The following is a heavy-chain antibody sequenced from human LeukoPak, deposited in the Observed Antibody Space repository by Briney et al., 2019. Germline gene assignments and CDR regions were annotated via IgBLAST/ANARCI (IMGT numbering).Heavy chain of an antibody. J-gene: IGHJ3*02. Sequence: PSETLSLTCTVSGYSISSGYYWGWIRQPPGKGLEWIGSIYHSGSTYYNPSLKSRVTISVDTSKNQFSLKLSSVTAADTAVYYCARHPPRYYDSSGYTIWGQGTMVTVSS. CDR1: GYSISSGYY. CDR2: IYHSGST. D-gene: IGHD3-22*01. CDR3: ARHPPRYYDSSGYTI. V-gene: IGHV4-38-2*02.